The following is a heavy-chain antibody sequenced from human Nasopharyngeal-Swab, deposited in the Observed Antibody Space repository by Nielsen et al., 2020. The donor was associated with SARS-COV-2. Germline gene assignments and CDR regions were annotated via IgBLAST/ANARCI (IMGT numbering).Heavy chain of an antibody. V-gene: IGHV1-69*13. CDR3: ARVSAHIHYYDSSGYPLDY. D-gene: IGHD3-22*01. CDR2: IIPIFGTA. Sequence: SVKVSCKASGYTFTSYGISWVRQAPGQGLEWMGGIIPIFGTANYAQKFQGRVTITADESTSTAYMELSSLRSEDTAVYYCARVSAHIHYYDSSGYPLDYWGQGTLVTVSS. CDR1: GYTFTSYG. J-gene: IGHJ4*02.